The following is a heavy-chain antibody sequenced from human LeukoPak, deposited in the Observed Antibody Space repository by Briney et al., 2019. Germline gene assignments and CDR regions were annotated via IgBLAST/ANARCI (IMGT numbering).Heavy chain of an antibody. CDR1: GYTLINYY. V-gene: IGHV1-46*03. CDR2: INPNGGST. D-gene: IGHD2-2*01. Sequence: GASVKVSCKAYGYTLINYYLHWVRQAPGQGLEWMGIINPNGGSTSYEQKLQGRVTMTKDTSTSTVCMELSSLRSEDTAVYYCARRYCSGTSCSFDYWGQGTLVTVSS. CDR3: ARRYCSGTSCSFDY. J-gene: IGHJ4*02.